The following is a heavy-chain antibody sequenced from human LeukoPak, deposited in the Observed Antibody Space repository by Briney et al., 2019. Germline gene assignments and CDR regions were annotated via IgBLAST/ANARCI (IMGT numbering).Heavy chain of an antibody. D-gene: IGHD3-22*01. CDR2: ISGSGGST. CDR1: GFTFSSYA. V-gene: IGHV3-23*01. Sequence: GGSLRLSCAASGFTFSSYAMSWVRQAPGKGLEWVSAISGSGGSTYYADSVKGRFTISRDNSKNTLYLQMNSLRAEDTAVYYCAKDPSAPHYYDSSGSSDYWGQGTLVTVSS. J-gene: IGHJ4*02. CDR3: AKDPSAPHYYDSSGSSDY.